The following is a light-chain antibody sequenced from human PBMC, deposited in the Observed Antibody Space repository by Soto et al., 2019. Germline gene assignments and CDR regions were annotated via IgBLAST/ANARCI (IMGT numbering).Light chain of an antibody. CDR1: QGISSY. V-gene: IGKV1-8*01. CDR3: QQYYSYRT. J-gene: IGKJ1*01. CDR2: AAS. Sequence: AIRMTQSPSSLSASTGDRVTITCRASQGISSYLAWYQQKPGKAPKLLIYAASTLQSGVQSRFSGSGFGTDFTLTISCLHSEDFATYYCQQYYSYRTFGQGTKVDIK.